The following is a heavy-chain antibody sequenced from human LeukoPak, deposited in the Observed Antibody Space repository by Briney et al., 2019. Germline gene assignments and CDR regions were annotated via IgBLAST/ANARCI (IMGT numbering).Heavy chain of an antibody. V-gene: IGHV4-59*01. D-gene: IGHD3-22*01. CDR2: IYYSGTT. CDR3: ARARTRTYYDSSGYPW. CDR1: GGSISSYY. J-gene: IGHJ4*02. Sequence: SETLSLTCTVPGGSISSYYWSWIRQPPGKGLEWLGYIYYSGTTNYNPSLKSRVTISVDTSKNQFSLKLSSVTAADTAVYYCARARTRTYYDSSGYPWWGQGTLVTVSS.